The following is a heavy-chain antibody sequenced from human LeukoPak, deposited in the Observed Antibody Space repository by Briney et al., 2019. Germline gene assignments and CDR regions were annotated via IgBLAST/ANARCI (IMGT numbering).Heavy chain of an antibody. D-gene: IGHD6-13*01. CDR1: GYSISRGYY. CDR2: INHSGST. Sequence: SETLSLTCTVSGYSISRGYYWDWIRQPPGKGLEWIGEINHSGSTNYNPSLKSRVTISVDTSKNQFSLKLSSVTAADTAVYYCARRSSSWYDYWGQGTLVTVSS. CDR3: ARRSSSWYDY. J-gene: IGHJ4*02. V-gene: IGHV4-38-2*02.